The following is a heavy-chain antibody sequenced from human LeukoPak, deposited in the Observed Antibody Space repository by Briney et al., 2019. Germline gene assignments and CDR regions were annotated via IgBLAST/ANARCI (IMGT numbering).Heavy chain of an antibody. D-gene: IGHD3-16*01. CDR1: GFTLSSYA. CDR2: ISGSGVST. Sequence: QPGGSLRLSCVASGFTLSSYAMSWVRQAPGKGLEWVSAISGSGVSTYYADSVKGRFTISRDNAKNSLYLQMSNLRAEDTAVYFCARGGGLDVWGQGATVTVSS. J-gene: IGHJ6*02. V-gene: IGHV3-23*01. CDR3: ARGGGLDV.